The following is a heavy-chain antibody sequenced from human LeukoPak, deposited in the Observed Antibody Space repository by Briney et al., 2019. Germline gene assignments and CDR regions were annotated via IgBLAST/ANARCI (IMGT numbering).Heavy chain of an antibody. CDR1: GFTFSSHW. J-gene: IGHJ5*02. CDR3: AKASYESGYPYNWLDP. Sequence: GGSLRLSCAASGFTFSSHWMHWVRQAPGKGLVWVSRINSDGSSTSYADSVKDRFTISRDNAKNTLYLQMNSLRAEDTAVYYCAKASYESGYPYNWLDPWGQGTLVTVSS. D-gene: IGHD3-3*01. CDR2: INSDGSST. V-gene: IGHV3-74*01.